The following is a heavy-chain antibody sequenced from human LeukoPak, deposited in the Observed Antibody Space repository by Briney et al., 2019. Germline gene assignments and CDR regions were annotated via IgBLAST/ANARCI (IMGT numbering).Heavy chain of an antibody. CDR1: GYSFSYFG. V-gene: IGHV1-18*01. J-gene: IGHJ4*02. CDR2: INCYNGNT. CDR3: ARGLDAAAGLANFDY. Sequence: ASVKVSCKASGYSFSYFGINWVRQAPGQGLEWMGWINCYNGNTNYAQKSEGRLTLTTDTATNSVYMELRNLRSDDTAVYYCARGLDAAAGLANFDYWGQGTLVTVSS. D-gene: IGHD6-25*01.